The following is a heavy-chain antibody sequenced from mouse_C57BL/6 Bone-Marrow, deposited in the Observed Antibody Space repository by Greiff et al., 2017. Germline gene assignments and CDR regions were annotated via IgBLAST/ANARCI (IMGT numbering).Heavy chain of an antibody. J-gene: IGHJ3*01. CDR1: GFTFSNYG. V-gene: IGHV5-17*01. CDR2: ISSGSSNI. CDR3: ARDDYDWFAY. D-gene: IGHD2-4*01. Sequence: EVKLVESGGGLVKPGGSLKLSCAASGFTFSNYGMHWVRQAPEKGLEWVAYISSGSSNIYYADTVKGRFTISRDNAKNTLFLQMTSLRSEDTAMYYCARDDYDWFAYWDQGTLVTVSA.